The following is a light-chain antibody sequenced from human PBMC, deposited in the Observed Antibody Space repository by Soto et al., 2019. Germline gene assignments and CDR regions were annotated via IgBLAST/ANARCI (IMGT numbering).Light chain of an antibody. CDR2: GAS. J-gene: IGKJ1*01. V-gene: IGKV3-11*01. CDR1: QSVSSN. Sequence: IVLTQSPATVSLSPGERATLSCRASQSVSSNLAWYQQKPGQAPRLLIYGASNRATGVPARFSGSGSGTDFTLTISSLESEDVAVYYCQQYHNWPPWTFGPGTKVDI. CDR3: QQYHNWPPWT.